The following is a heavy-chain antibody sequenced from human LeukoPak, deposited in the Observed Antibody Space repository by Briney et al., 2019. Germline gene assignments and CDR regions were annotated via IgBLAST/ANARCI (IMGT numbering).Heavy chain of an antibody. V-gene: IGHV4-59*08. D-gene: IGHD4-23*01. CDR3: ASASKVVTPGGDY. J-gene: IGHJ4*02. Sequence: PSETLSLTCTVSGGSISSNYWSWIRQPPGKGLEWMGYIYHSGSTNYNPSLKSRVTISIDTSKNQFSLKLSSVTAADTAVYYCASASKVVTPGGDYWGQGTLVTVSS. CDR1: GGSISSNY. CDR2: IYHSGST.